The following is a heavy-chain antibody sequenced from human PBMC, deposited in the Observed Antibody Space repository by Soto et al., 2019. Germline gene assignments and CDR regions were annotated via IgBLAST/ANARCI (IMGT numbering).Heavy chain of an antibody. D-gene: IGHD3-3*01. CDR1: GFTFSNAW. Sequence: GGSLRLSCAASGFTFSNAWMSWVRQAPGKGLEWVGRIKSKTDGGTTDYAAPVKGRFTISRDDSKNTLYLQMNSLKTEDTAVYYCTTRYYDFWSGYKRWLGLDYYYMDVWGKGTTVTVSS. CDR3: TTRYYDFWSGYKRWLGLDYYYMDV. V-gene: IGHV3-15*01. CDR2: IKSKTDGGTT. J-gene: IGHJ6*03.